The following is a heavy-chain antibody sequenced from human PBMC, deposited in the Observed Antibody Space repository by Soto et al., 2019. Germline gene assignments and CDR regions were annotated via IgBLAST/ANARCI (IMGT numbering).Heavy chain of an antibody. D-gene: IGHD3-10*01. CDR2: IHHDGGT. J-gene: IGHJ4*02. CDR3: ARGYGEEWPTSDF. CDR1: GGSFSRYH. Sequence: QVQLQQWGAGLLKPSETLSLTCTVYGGSFSRYHWNWIRQAPGKGLEWIGEIHHDGGTNYSPSLEGRVTISVITSKNEFSLKLSTVTAADSGVYYCARGYGEEWPTSDFWGQGTLVTVSS. V-gene: IGHV4-34*01.